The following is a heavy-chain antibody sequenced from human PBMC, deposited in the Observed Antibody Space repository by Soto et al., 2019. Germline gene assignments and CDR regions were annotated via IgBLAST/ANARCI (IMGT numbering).Heavy chain of an antibody. CDR3: ARDGTNCTNGVCFPYYYYYMDV. CDR1: GFTFSSYG. CDR2: IWYDGSNK. Sequence: PGGSLRLSCAASGFTFSSYGMHWVRQAPGKGLEWVAVIWYDGSNKYYADSVRGRFTISRDNSKNTLYLQMNSLRAEDTAVYYCARDGTNCTNGVCFPYYYYYMDVWGKGTTVTVSS. D-gene: IGHD2-8*01. J-gene: IGHJ6*03. V-gene: IGHV3-33*01.